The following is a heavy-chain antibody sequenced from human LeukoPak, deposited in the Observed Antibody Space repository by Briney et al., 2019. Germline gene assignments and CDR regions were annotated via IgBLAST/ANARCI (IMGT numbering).Heavy chain of an antibody. CDR3: VRDVGYYGGNHDY. CDR2: INQDGNEK. Sequence: GGSLRLSCAASGFNFSDYFLTWVRQAPGKGLEWVANINQDGNEKNYVNSLEGRFTISRDNAKRSLYLQMNSLRVDDTAMYYCVRDVGYYGGNHDYWGQGTLVIVSP. V-gene: IGHV3-7*01. CDR1: GFNFSDYF. J-gene: IGHJ4*02. D-gene: IGHD4-23*01.